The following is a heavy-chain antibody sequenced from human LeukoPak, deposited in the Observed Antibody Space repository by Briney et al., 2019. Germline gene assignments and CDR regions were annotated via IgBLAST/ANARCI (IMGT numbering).Heavy chain of an antibody. Sequence: SETLSLTCTVSGYSITSAYYWGWIRQPPGKGLEWIGYIYYSGSTNYNPSLKSRVTISVDTSKNQFSLKLSSVTAADTAVYYCARDGVQWSQSNWFDPWGQGTLVTVSS. D-gene: IGHD6-19*01. CDR3: ARDGVQWSQSNWFDP. CDR1: GYSITSAYY. CDR2: IYYSGST. V-gene: IGHV4-61*01. J-gene: IGHJ5*02.